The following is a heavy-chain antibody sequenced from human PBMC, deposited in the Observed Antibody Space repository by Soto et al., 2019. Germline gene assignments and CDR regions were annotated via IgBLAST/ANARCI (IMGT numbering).Heavy chain of an antibody. Sequence: GGSLRLSCTASGFTFGDYAMSWFRQAPGKGLEWVGFIRSKAYGGTTEYAASVKGRFTISRDDSKSIAYLRMNSLKTEDTAVYYCTRDTTAYCSSTSCSYYYYYYMDVWGKGTTVTVSS. J-gene: IGHJ6*03. CDR3: TRDTTAYCSSTSCSYYYYYYMDV. V-gene: IGHV3-49*03. D-gene: IGHD2-2*01. CDR1: GFTFGDYA. CDR2: IRSKAYGGTT.